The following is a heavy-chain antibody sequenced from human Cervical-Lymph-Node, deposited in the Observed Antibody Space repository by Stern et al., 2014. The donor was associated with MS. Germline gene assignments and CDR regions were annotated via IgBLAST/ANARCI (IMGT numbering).Heavy chain of an antibody. D-gene: IGHD3-10*01. Sequence: EVQLVESGGGLVQPGGSLRLSCVASGFTFRNYWMHWVRQGPGKGLVWVARINRDVTTITHADSVKVRFTISRDNAKNTLYLQMNSLRVEDTAVYYCTKDTYGPEDYWGQGTSVTVSS. J-gene: IGHJ4*02. V-gene: IGHV3-74*02. CDR3: TKDTYGPEDY. CDR2: INRDVTTI. CDR1: GFTFRNYW.